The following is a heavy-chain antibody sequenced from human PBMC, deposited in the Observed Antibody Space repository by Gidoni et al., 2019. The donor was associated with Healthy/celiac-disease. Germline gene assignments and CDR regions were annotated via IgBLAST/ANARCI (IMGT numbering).Heavy chain of an antibody. D-gene: IGHD3-22*01. Sequence: QVQLVESGGGVVQPGRSLRLSCAASGFTFSSYAMHWVRQAPGKGLEWVAVISYDGSNKYYADSVKGRFTISRDNSKNTLYLQMNSLRAEDTAVYYCARPYYYDSSAYFQHWGQGTLVTVSS. J-gene: IGHJ1*01. CDR3: ARPYYYDSSAYFQH. CDR1: GFTFSSYA. V-gene: IGHV3-30-3*01. CDR2: ISYDGSNK.